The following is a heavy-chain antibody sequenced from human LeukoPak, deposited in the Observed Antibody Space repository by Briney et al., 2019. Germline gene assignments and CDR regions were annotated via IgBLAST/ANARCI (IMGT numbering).Heavy chain of an antibody. J-gene: IGHJ4*02. CDR2: INPNSGGT. Sequence: ASVKVSCKASGYTFTGYYMHWVRQAPGQGLEWMGWINPNSGGTNYAQKFQGWVTMTRDTSISTAYMELSRLRSDDTAVCYCARGAIAVAGPPDYWGQGTLVTVSS. V-gene: IGHV1-2*04. CDR1: GYTFTGYY. CDR3: ARGAIAVAGPPDY. D-gene: IGHD6-19*01.